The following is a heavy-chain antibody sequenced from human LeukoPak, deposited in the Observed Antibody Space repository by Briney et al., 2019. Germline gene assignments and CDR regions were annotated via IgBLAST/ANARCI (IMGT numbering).Heavy chain of an antibody. V-gene: IGHV3-21*06. J-gene: IGHJ3*02. CDR1: GFTLSSYN. D-gene: IGHD3-22*01. Sequence: GGSLRLSCGASGFTLSSYNMNWVRQAPGEGLEWVSSISSSSSYIYYADSVKGRFTISRDNVNNSLYLQMNSLRAEDTAVYYCARDHGTNFYDSSGYKAFDIWGQGTMVIVSP. CDR2: ISSSSSYI. CDR3: ARDHGTNFYDSSGYKAFDI.